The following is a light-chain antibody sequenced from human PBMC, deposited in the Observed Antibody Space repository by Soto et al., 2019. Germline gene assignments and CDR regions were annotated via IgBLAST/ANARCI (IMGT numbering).Light chain of an antibody. CDR1: QGIGSS. Sequence: DIQLTQSPSFLSASVVDRVTITFLASQGIGSSLAWYQQKPGKAPKLLIYAASSLQSGVPSRFSGSGSGTDFTLTISRLEPEDFAVYYCQQYGSSRVNCGQGTRREIK. V-gene: IGKV1-9*01. CDR3: QQYGSSRVN. CDR2: AAS. J-gene: IGKJ5*01.